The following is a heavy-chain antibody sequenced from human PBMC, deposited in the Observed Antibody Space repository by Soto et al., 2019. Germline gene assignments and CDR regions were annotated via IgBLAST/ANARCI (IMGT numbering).Heavy chain of an antibody. V-gene: IGHV1-69*13. J-gene: IGHJ4*02. D-gene: IGHD3-22*01. CDR2: IIPIFGTA. CDR3: ARAHYYDSSGYYGAFDY. CDR1: GGTFSSYA. Sequence: SVKVSCKASGGTFSSYAISWVRQAPGQGLEWMGGIIPIFGTANYAQKFQGRVTITADESTSTAYMELSSLRSEDTAVYYCARAHYYDSSGYYGAFDYWRQGTLVTVS.